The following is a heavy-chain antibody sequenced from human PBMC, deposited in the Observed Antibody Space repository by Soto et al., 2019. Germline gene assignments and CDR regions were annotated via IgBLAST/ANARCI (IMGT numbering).Heavy chain of an antibody. D-gene: IGHD6-19*01. Sequence: GGSLRHSCAASGVTFSSYAVILVRQAPGKGLEWVSAISGSGGSTYYADSVKGRFTISRDNSKNTLYLQMNSLRAEDTAVYYCEVKGAYSSGFDYWGQGTLVTVSS. CDR2: ISGSGGST. CDR3: EVKGAYSSGFDY. J-gene: IGHJ4*02. CDR1: GVTFSSYA. V-gene: IGHV3-23*01.